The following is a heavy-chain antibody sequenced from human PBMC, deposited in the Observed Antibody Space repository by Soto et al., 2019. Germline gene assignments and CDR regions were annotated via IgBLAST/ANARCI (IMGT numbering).Heavy chain of an antibody. J-gene: IGHJ4*02. CDR2: ISAGNGNT. V-gene: IGHV1-3*01. CDR3: ARAKGGSTDFDY. CDR1: RYTFTNYG. Sequence: ASVKVSCKASRYTFTNYGIHWVRQAPGQRLERMGWISAGNGNTKYSQKFQGSVTITRDTSASTAYMELSSLRSEDTAVYYCARAKGGSTDFDYWGQGTQVTVSS. D-gene: IGHD3-16*01.